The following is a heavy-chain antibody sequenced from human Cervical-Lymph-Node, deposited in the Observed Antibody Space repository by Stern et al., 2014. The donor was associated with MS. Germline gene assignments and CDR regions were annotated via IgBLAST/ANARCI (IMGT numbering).Heavy chain of an antibody. D-gene: IGHD3-3*01. CDR1: GFSLTSGGVG. CDR2: IYWKDDR. Sequence: ESGPTLVKPTQTLTLTCTFSGFSLTSGGVGVGWIRQPPGKALEWLAVIYWKDDRRYSPSLRSRLIITKDTSKNQVVLTMTNVDPVDTATYYCLHRISSYDFSGLDQWGQGILVTVSS. CDR3: LHRISSYDFSGLDQ. J-gene: IGHJ4*02. V-gene: IGHV2-5*01.